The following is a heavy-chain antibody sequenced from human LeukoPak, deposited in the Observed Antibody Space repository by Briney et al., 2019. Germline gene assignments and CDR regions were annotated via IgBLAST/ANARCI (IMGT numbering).Heavy chain of an antibody. D-gene: IGHD2/OR15-2a*01. CDR1: GGSTSGFY. CDR2: IYYSGST. CDR3: ARIGSAGFTDY. Sequence: PSETLSLTCTVSGGSTSGFYWSWIRQPPGKGLEWIGYIYYSGSTYYNPSLKSRVTISVDTSKNHFSLKLSSVTAADTAVYYCARIGSAGFTDYWGQGTLVTVSS. V-gene: IGHV4-59*06. J-gene: IGHJ4*02.